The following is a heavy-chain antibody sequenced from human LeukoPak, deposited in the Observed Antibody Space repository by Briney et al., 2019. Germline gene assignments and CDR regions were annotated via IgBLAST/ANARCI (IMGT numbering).Heavy chain of an antibody. CDR3: ARVRGDYGEDSYYYYMDV. J-gene: IGHJ6*03. V-gene: IGHV4-61*02. Sequence: SQTLSLTCTVSGGSLSSGSYSWSWIRQPAGKGLEWIGRIYTSGSTNYNPSLKSRVTISVDTSKNQFSLKLSSVTAADTAVYYCARVRGDYGEDSYYYYMDVWGKGTTVTISS. CDR1: GGSLSSGSYS. D-gene: IGHD4-17*01. CDR2: IYTSGST.